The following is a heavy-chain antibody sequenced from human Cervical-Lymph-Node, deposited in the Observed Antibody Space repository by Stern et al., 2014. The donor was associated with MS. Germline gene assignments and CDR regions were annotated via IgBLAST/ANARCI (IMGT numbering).Heavy chain of an antibody. CDR1: GFTFTNYA. Sequence: EMQLVESGGGLVQPGGSLRLSCTASGFTFTNYAMSLVRQPPGKGLEWVSVISGGGGSTFYADSVKGRFTISGDNSKSTLYLEMNSLRAEDTAVYYCAKHRAGYKTDNDYWGQGTLVTVSS. CDR2: ISGGGGST. V-gene: IGHV3-23*04. CDR3: AKHRAGYKTDNDY. J-gene: IGHJ4*02. D-gene: IGHD5-24*01.